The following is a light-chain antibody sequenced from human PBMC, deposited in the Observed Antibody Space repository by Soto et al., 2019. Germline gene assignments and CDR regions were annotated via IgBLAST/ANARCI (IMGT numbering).Light chain of an antibody. CDR3: HQYDSWT. Sequence: EIVLTPSPGTLSLSPCERATLSSRASQSFNSIYLAWYQQKPGQAPRLLIYGASSRATGIPDRFSGSGSGTDFTLTISRLEPEDFAVYYCHQYDSWTFGQGTKVDIK. CDR1: QSFNSIY. CDR2: GAS. V-gene: IGKV3-20*01. J-gene: IGKJ1*01.